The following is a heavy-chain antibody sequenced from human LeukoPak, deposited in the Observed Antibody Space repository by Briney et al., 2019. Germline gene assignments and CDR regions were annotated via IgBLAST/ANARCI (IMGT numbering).Heavy chain of an antibody. CDR2: IRSKAYGGTT. CDR1: GFTFSSYW. Sequence: PGGSLRLSCAASGFTFSSYWMSWVRQAPGKGLEWVGFIRSKAYGGTTEYAASVKGRFTISRDDSKSIAYLQMNSLKTEDTAVYYCTREVGGTSGYWGQGTLVTVSS. D-gene: IGHD1-26*01. J-gene: IGHJ4*02. V-gene: IGHV3-49*04. CDR3: TREVGGTSGY.